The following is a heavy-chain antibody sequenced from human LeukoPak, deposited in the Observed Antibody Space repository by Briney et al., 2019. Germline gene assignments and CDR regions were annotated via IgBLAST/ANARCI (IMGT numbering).Heavy chain of an antibody. Sequence: SETLSFTCTVSGGSISSYYWSWIRQPPGKGLEWIGYIYYSGTTNYNPSLKSRVTISVDTSKNQFSLKLSSATAADTAVYYCARGVYIAAAQYGYWGQGTLVTVSS. D-gene: IGHD6-13*01. J-gene: IGHJ4*02. V-gene: IGHV4-59*01. CDR3: ARGVYIAAAQYGY. CDR1: GGSISSYY. CDR2: IYYSGTT.